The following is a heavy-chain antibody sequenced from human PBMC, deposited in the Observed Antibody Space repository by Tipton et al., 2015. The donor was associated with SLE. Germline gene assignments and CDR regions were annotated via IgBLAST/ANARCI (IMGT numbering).Heavy chain of an antibody. J-gene: IGHJ4*02. Sequence: SLRLSCAASGFTFSSYSMNWVRQAPGKGLEWVSVIYSGGNTYYADSVKGRFTISRDTSKNTLYLQMNSLRAEDTAVYYCARAGSVWGQGTLVTVSS. CDR3: ARAGSV. CDR2: IYSGGNT. V-gene: IGHV3-66*01. CDR1: GFTFSSYS. D-gene: IGHD6-6*01.